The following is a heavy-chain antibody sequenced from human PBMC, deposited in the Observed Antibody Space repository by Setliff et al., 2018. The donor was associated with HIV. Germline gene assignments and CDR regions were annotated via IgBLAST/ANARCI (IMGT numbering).Heavy chain of an antibody. CDR2: INIANGKT. J-gene: IGHJ4*02. CDR3: ARDPSYTANWEFDF. Sequence: AASVKVSCKASGYSFSRSWVQWVRQASGQGLEWMGWINIANGKTQYSQKFRGRVTFTRDISANTAYLDLNSLKSEDSALYYCARDPSYTANWEFDFWGQGTLVTVSS. V-gene: IGHV1-3*04. D-gene: IGHD3-16*01. CDR1: GYSFSRSW.